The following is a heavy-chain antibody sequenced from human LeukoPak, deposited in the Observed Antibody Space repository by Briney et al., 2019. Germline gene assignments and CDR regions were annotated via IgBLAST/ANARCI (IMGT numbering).Heavy chain of an antibody. D-gene: IGHD6-19*01. Sequence: GRSLRLSCAASGFTFSSYAMNWVRQAPGKGLEWVSSISSSSSYIYYADSVKGRFTISRDNAKNSLYLQMNSLRAEDTAVYYCARDSTSGCYGYYYYYYMDVWGKGTTVTISS. CDR2: ISSSSSYI. CDR1: GFTFSSYA. V-gene: IGHV3-21*01. J-gene: IGHJ6*03. CDR3: ARDSTSGCYGYYYYYYMDV.